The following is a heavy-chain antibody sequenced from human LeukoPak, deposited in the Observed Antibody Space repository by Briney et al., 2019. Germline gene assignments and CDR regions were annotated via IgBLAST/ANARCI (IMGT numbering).Heavy chain of an antibody. CDR1: GGTFSNYA. CDR3: ASVEMAAKGNYFDY. J-gene: IGHJ4*02. Sequence: VASVKVSCKASGGTFSNYAISWVRQAPGQGLEWMGRIIPILGVANYAQRFQGGVTITADKSTSTAYMELGSLRSEDTAVYYCASVEMAAKGNYFDYWGQGTLVTVSS. CDR2: IIPILGVA. V-gene: IGHV1-69*04. D-gene: IGHD5-24*01.